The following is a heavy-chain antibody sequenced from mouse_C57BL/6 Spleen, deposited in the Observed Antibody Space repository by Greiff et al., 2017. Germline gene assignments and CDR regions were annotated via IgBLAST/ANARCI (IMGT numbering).Heavy chain of an antibody. Sequence: DVKLQESGPGLVKPSQSLSLTCSVTGYSITSGYYWNWIRQFPGNKLEWMGYISYDGSNNYNPSLKNRISITRDTSKNQFFLKLNSVTTEDTATYYCARERTHYYGSGIGFAYWGQGTLVTVSA. V-gene: IGHV3-6*01. CDR1: GYSITSGYY. D-gene: IGHD1-1*01. CDR3: ARERTHYYGSGIGFAY. CDR2: ISYDGSN. J-gene: IGHJ3*01.